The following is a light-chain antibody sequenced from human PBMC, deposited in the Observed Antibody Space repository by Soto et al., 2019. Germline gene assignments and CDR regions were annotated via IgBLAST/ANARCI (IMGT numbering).Light chain of an antibody. CDR1: SNDIGAYNF. J-gene: IGLJ2*01. Sequence: QSALPQPASVSGSPGQSITISCTGTSNDIGAYNFISWYQQHPGKAPKVMICDVSNRPSGVSNRFSGSKSGNTASLTISGLQAEDEADYYCSAYTTSSSRIFGGGTKLTVL. CDR3: SAYTTSSSRI. CDR2: DVS. V-gene: IGLV2-14*01.